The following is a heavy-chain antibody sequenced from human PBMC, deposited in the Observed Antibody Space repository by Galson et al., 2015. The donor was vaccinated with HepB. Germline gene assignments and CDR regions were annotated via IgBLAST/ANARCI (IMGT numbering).Heavy chain of an antibody. CDR3: ASWSPQYPFDY. V-gene: IGHV4-31*03. CDR2: IYYSGST. J-gene: IGHJ4*02. Sequence: TLSLTCTVSGGSISSGGYYWSWIRQHPGKGLERIGYIYYSGSTYYNPSLKSRVTISVDTSKNQFSLKLSSVTAADTAVYYCASWSPQYPFDYWGQGTLVTVSS. CDR1: GGSISSGGYY. D-gene: IGHD2-2*01.